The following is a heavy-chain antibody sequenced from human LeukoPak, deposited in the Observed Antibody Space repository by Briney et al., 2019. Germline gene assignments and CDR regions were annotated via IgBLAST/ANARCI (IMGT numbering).Heavy chain of an antibody. D-gene: IGHD5/OR15-5a*01. J-gene: IGHJ4*02. CDR2: ISSKGGST. V-gene: IGHV3-64*01. CDR1: GFTFSSYA. Sequence: SGGSLRLSCAASGFTFSSYAMHWVRQAPGKGLEYVSAISSKGGSTYYANSVKGRFTISRDNSKNTLYLQMGSVRAEDMAVYYCARDASTPQPTYYFDYWGQGTLVTVSS. CDR3: ARDASTPQPTYYFDY.